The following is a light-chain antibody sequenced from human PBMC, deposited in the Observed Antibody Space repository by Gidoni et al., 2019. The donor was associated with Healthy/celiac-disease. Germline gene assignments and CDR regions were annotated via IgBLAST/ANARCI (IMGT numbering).Light chain of an antibody. V-gene: IGLV1-51*01. Sequence: QSVLTPPPSVSAPPGQKVTISCSGGSSNIGNNYVSWYQQLPGPAPKLLIDDNNERPSGISARFSGSKSGTSATLGITGLQPGDEADYYCGTWDSSLSAAVFGGGTKLTVL. CDR2: DNN. CDR1: SSNIGNNY. CDR3: GTWDSSLSAAV. J-gene: IGLJ2*01.